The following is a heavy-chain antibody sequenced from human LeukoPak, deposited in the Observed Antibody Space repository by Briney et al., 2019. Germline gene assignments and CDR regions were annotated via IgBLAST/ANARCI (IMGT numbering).Heavy chain of an antibody. CDR3: ARADRGAHHDY. CDR1: GGTFSSYA. D-gene: IGHD3-16*01. CDR2: IIPILGIA. J-gene: IGHJ4*02. Sequence: GASVKVSCKASGGTFSSYAISWVRQAPGQGLEWMGRIIPILGIANYAQKFQGRVTITADKSTSTAYMELSSLRSEDTAVYYCARADRGAHHDYWGQGTLVTVSS. V-gene: IGHV1-69*04.